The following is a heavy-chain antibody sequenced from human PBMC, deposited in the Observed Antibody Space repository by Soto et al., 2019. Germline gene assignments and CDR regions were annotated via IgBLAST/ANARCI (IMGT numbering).Heavy chain of an antibody. CDR2: INPYNANT. D-gene: IGHD2-2*01. V-gene: IGHV1-18*04. J-gene: IGHJ5*02. CDR3: ARDWTSPSCVSSNCPRGGWFDP. Sequence: ASVKVSCTASGYTLTDHGISWVRQAPGQGLEWMGWINPYNANTRYGEKVQGRVTMTTDTSSTVYMELTGLTSDDTAVYYCARDWTSPSCVSSNCPRGGWFDPWGQGTLVTVSS. CDR1: GYTLTDHG.